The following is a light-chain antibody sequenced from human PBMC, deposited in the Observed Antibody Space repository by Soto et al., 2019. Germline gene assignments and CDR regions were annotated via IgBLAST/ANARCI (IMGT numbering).Light chain of an antibody. V-gene: IGKV1-9*01. CDR1: QVINTY. Sequence: DIQLTQSPSVLSASVGDSVTITCRASQVINTYLAWYQQKPGKAPKLLIYAASTLQSGVPSRFSGSGSGTEFTLTISSLQPEDFATYYCLHLYIYPLTFGPGTKVDIK. CDR3: LHLYIYPLT. CDR2: AAS. J-gene: IGKJ3*01.